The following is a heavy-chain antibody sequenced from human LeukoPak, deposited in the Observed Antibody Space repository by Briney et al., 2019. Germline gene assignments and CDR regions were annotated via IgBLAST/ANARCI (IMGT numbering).Heavy chain of an antibody. V-gene: IGHV4-39*07. J-gene: IGHJ4*02. CDR2: IYYSGST. CDR3: ARVLYYDSRGYYRYYFDY. Sequence: PSETLSLTCTVSGGSISSSSYYWGWIRQPPGKGLEWIGSIYYSGSTYYNPSLKSRVTISVDTSKNQFSLKLSSVTAADTAVYYCARVLYYDSRGYYRYYFDYWGQGTLVTVSS. D-gene: IGHD3-22*01. CDR1: GGSISSSSYY.